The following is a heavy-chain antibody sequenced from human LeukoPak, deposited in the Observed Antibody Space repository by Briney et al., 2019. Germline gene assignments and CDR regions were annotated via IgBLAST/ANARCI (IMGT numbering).Heavy chain of an antibody. J-gene: IGHJ3*02. D-gene: IGHD4-17*01. CDR2: IYHRGST. V-gene: IGHV4-38-2*02. CDR1: GYSISNGYY. Sequence: PSETLSLTCTVSGYSISNGYYWGWIRQPPGKGLEWVGSIYHRGSTYYNPSLKSRVTISVDTSKNQFSLKLSSVTAADTAVYYCARDYGDSNNDAFDIWGQGTMVTVSS. CDR3: ARDYGDSNNDAFDI.